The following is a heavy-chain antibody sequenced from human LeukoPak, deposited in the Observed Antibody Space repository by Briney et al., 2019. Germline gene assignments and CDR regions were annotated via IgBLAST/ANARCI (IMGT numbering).Heavy chain of an antibody. CDR2: IYTSLST. D-gene: IGHD3-10*01. V-gene: IGHV4-4*07. J-gene: IGHJ6*02. CDR1: VGSISSYY. CDR3: ARDFKVTMVRGVRSDYSYGMDV. Sequence: PSETLSLTCTVSVGSISSYYGCWIRQRAGKGLEWIGRIYTSLSTNYNLSLESQVTMSVDSSKTQFSLKLSSVTAADTAVYYCARDFKVTMVRGVRSDYSYGMDVWGQGTTVTVSS.